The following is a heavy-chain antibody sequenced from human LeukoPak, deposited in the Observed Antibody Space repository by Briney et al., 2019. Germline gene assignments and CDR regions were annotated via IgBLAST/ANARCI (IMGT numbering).Heavy chain of an antibody. CDR2: IKEDGSET. V-gene: IGHV3-7*01. Sequence: GGSLRLSCAASGFTVSSNYMNWVRQAPGKGLEWVAIIKEDGSETNYVDSVKGRFTISRDNSKNSLYLQMNSLRAEDTAVYYCAKDRGWLQFDYWGQGTLVTVSS. D-gene: IGHD5-24*01. CDR3: AKDRGWLQFDY. J-gene: IGHJ4*02. CDR1: GFTVSSNY.